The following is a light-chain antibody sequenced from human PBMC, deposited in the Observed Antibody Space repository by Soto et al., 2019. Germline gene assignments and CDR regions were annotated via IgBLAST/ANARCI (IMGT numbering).Light chain of an antibody. J-gene: IGLJ1*01. CDR3: CSYAGSNVFV. V-gene: IGLV2-23*02. CDR2: EVT. Sequence: LTQPASVSWSPGQSITISCTVSNSDIGNYNIVSWYQQHPYKAPQLIIYEVTKRPSGVSNRFSGSKSGNTASLTISGLQAEDEGDYHCCSYAGSNVFVFGTGTKVTVL. CDR1: NSDIGNYNI.